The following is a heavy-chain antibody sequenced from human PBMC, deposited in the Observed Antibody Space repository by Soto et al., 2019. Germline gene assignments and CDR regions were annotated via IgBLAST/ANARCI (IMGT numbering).Heavy chain of an antibody. Sequence: QVQLVESGGGVVQPGRSLRLSCAASGFTFSTYTMHWVRQAPGKGLEWVAVISYDGSNQYYADSVKGRFTISRDNSKNTVYLQMNSLRAEDTAMYYCARDICSSTSCHLSPPLYGMDVWGLGTAVTVSS. CDR1: GFTFSTYT. D-gene: IGHD2-2*01. CDR2: ISYDGSNQ. V-gene: IGHV3-30-3*01. CDR3: ARDICSSTSCHLSPPLYGMDV. J-gene: IGHJ6*02.